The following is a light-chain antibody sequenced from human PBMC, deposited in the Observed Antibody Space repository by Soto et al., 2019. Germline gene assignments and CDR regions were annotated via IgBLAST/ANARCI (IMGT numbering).Light chain of an antibody. J-gene: IGKJ5*01. V-gene: IGKV3-11*01. CDR2: DAS. CDR1: QSVSSY. Sequence: EIVLTQSPATLSLSPGERATLSCRASQSVSSYLAWYQQKPGQAPRLLIDDASNRATGIPARFSGSGSGTDFTLTISSLEPEDFAVYYCQQRSNWPGGAFGQGTRLEIK. CDR3: QQRSNWPGGA.